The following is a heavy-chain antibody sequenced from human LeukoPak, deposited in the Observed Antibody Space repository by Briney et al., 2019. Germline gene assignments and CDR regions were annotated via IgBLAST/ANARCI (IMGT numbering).Heavy chain of an antibody. V-gene: IGHV3-48*04. D-gene: IGHD3-3*01. J-gene: IGHJ4*02. CDR3: ASRYDFWSGYLDY. CDR2: ISSSGSTI. CDR1: GFTFSSYA. Sequence: GGSLRLSCAASGFTFSSYAMSWVRQAPGKGLEWVSYISSSGSTIYYADSVKGRFTISRDNAKNSLYLQMNSLRAEDTAVYYCASRYDFWSGYLDYWGQGTVVTVSS.